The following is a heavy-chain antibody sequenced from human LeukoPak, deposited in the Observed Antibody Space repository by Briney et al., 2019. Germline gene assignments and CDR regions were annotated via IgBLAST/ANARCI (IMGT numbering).Heavy chain of an antibody. CDR2: MNHYRREK. CDR3: ARDPRIAARPLFDY. Sequence: GGSLRLACAASGFTFSTYSMSWVRQAPGKGLEWVANMNHYRREKYYLDSVKGRFTISRDNANNSLFLQMNSLRAEDTAVYYCARDPRIAARPLFDYWGQGALVTVSA. D-gene: IGHD6-6*01. V-gene: IGHV3-7*01. J-gene: IGHJ4*02. CDR1: GFTFSTYS.